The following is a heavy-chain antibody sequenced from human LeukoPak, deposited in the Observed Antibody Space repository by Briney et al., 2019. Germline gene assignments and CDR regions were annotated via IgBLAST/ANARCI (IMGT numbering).Heavy chain of an antibody. CDR1: GFTFSSYG. D-gene: IGHD6-19*01. Sequence: GGSLRLSCPASGFTFSSYGMHWVRQAPGKGLEWVAVISYDGSNKFYADSVKGRFAISRDNSKNTLYLQMNSLRAEDTAVYYCAKAGYSSGWRNFDYWGQGTLVTVSS. CDR3: AKAGYSSGWRNFDY. V-gene: IGHV3-30*18. J-gene: IGHJ4*02. CDR2: ISYDGSNK.